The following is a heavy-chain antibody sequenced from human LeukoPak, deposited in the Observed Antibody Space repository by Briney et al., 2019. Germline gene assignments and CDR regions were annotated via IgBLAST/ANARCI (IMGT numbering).Heavy chain of an antibody. D-gene: IGHD6-13*01. Sequence: SETLSLTCTVTGGSISSFYWSWIRQPPGKGLEWIGYIYYSGSTNYNPSLKSRVTISVDTSKNQFSLRLNSVTAADTAVYYCARLSSGSSSWYDIDYWGQGTLVTVSS. J-gene: IGHJ4*02. V-gene: IGHV4-59*08. CDR1: GGSISSFY. CDR3: ARLSSGSSSWYDIDY. CDR2: IYYSGST.